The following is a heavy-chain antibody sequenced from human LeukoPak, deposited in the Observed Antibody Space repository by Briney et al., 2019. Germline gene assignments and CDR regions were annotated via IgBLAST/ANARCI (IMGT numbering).Heavy chain of an antibody. CDR1: GGSFSGYY. CDR2: INHSGST. J-gene: IGHJ6*03. D-gene: IGHD4-11*01. CDR3: ARGISTVTTARYYYYYYMDV. Sequence: SEVLSPTCAVDGGSFSGYYWSWSRQPPGKGLEWNGVINHSGSTNYNPSLKSRVTISVDTSKNQFSLKLSSVTAADTAVYYCARGISTVTTARYYYYYYMDVWGKGTTVTVSS. V-gene: IGHV4-34*01.